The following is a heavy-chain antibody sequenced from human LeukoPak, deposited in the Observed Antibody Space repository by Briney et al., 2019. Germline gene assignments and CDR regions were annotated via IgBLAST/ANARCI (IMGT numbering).Heavy chain of an antibody. V-gene: IGHV4-39*01. D-gene: IGHD6-13*01. J-gene: IGHJ4*02. CDR3: ARQSGPYSSSWFDY. Sequence: SETLSHTCTVSGGSISSSSYCWGWIRQPPGKGLEWIGSMYYSGGTDYNPSLKSRVTISVDTSRNQFSLRLSSVTAADTAVYYCARQSGPYSSSWFDYWGQGTLVAVSS. CDR2: MYYSGGT. CDR1: GGSISSSSYC.